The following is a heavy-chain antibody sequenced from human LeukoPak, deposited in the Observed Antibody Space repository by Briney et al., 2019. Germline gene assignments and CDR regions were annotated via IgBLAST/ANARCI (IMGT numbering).Heavy chain of an antibody. CDR3: ATHYGSGVGGWFDP. Sequence: SETLSLTCTVSGGSISSSSYYWGWIRQPPVKGLEWIGSIYYSGSTYYNTSLKRRVTISVDTSKNQFSLKLSSVTAADTAVYYCATHYGSGVGGWFDPWGQGPLVIVSS. V-gene: IGHV4-39*01. D-gene: IGHD3-10*01. CDR1: GGSISSSSYY. CDR2: IYYSGST. J-gene: IGHJ5*02.